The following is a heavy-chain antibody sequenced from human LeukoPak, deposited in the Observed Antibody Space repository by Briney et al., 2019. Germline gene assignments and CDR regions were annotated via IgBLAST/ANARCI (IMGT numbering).Heavy chain of an antibody. D-gene: IGHD1-26*01. J-gene: IGHJ4*02. CDR3: ATLGTYYFDY. CDR1: GGSISTYY. V-gene: IGHV4-59*01. CDR2: ISYSGST. Sequence: SETLSLTCTVSGGSISTYYWSWIRQPPGKGLEWIGYISYSGSTNYNPSLKSRVTISVDTSKNLFSLKLSSVTAADTAVYYCATLGTYYFDYWGQGTLVTVSS.